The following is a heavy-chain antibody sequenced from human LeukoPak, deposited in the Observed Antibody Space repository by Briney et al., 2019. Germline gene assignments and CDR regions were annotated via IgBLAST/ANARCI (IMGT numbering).Heavy chain of an antibody. V-gene: IGHV3-48*02. Sequence: GSLRLSCAASGFTFSSYSMNWVRQAPGKGLEWVSYISSSSSTIYYADSVKGRFTISRDNAKNSLYLQMNSLRDEDTAVYYCARGRRYCSGGSRYFGYWGQGTLVTVSS. J-gene: IGHJ4*02. D-gene: IGHD2-15*01. CDR1: GFTFSSYS. CDR2: ISSSSSTI. CDR3: ARGRRYCSGGSRYFGY.